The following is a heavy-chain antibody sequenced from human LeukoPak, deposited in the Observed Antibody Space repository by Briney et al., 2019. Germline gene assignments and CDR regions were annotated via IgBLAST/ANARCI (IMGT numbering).Heavy chain of an antibody. CDR1: GYSFVLYG. Sequence: GASVKVSCKASGYSFVLYGISWVRRAPGQGPEWMGWISTYNGNTKYAEKFQGRVTMTTDTPTSTAYMELRSLRSDDTAVYYCARVHGGPPPRYYYYYYMDVWGKGATVTISS. CDR2: ISTYNGNT. D-gene: IGHD3-16*01. CDR3: ARVHGGPPPRYYYYYYMDV. V-gene: IGHV1-18*01. J-gene: IGHJ6*03.